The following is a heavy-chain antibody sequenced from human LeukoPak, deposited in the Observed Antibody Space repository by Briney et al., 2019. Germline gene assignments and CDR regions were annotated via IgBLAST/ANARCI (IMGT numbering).Heavy chain of an antibody. V-gene: IGHV4-39*01. CDR3: ARTYYYDSSGVQYFQH. Sequence: PSETLSLTCTVSGGSISSSTYYWGCIRQPPGKGLEWIGNIYYSGSTYYNPSLKSRVTISVDTSKNQFSLKLSSVTAADTAVYYCARTYYYDSSGVQYFQHWGQGTLVTVSS. CDR2: IYYSGST. CDR1: GGSISSSTYY. D-gene: IGHD3-22*01. J-gene: IGHJ1*01.